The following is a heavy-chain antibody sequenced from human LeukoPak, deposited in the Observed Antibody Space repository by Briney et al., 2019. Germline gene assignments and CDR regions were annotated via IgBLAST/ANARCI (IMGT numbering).Heavy chain of an antibody. CDR3: ARHNYYDSSGYEY. Sequence: GASVKVSCKASAYTFTGYYMHWVRQAPGQGLEGMGWINPNRGGTNYAQMFQGRVTITRDTSISTAYMELSRLRSDDTAVHYCARHNYYDSSGYEYWGQGTLVTVSS. V-gene: IGHV1-2*02. J-gene: IGHJ4*02. CDR2: INPNRGGT. D-gene: IGHD3-22*01. CDR1: AYTFTGYY.